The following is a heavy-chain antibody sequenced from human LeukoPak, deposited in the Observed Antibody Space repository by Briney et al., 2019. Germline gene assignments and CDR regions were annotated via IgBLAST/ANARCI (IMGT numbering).Heavy chain of an antibody. CDR2: IKQDGSEK. J-gene: IGHJ3*01. CDR3: ARGRGNSYV. CDR1: GFTFSTYG. D-gene: IGHD5-18*01. Sequence: GGSLRLSCAASGFTFSTYGMTWVRQAPGKGLEWVANIKQDGSEKYYVDSVKGRFTISGDNAKNSLYLQMNSLRAEDTAVYYCARGRGNSYVWGQGTMVSVSS. V-gene: IGHV3-7*01.